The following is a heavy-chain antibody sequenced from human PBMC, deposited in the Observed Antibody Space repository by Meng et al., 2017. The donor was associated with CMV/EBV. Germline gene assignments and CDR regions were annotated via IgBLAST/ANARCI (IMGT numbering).Heavy chain of an antibody. D-gene: IGHD1/OR15-1a*01. J-gene: IGHJ4*02. CDR2: IYYSVST. V-gene: IGHV4-30-4*08. CDR3: AREGNNPFDY. Sequence: GQLQESGPEVVKPSQALSHSFSISGGSISSGDYDWGLMRMPRGKGLEWIGYIYYSVSTNYTPTLKSRVTISVDTSKNQFSLELSSVTAADTAVYYCAREGNNPFDYWGQGTLVTVSS. CDR1: GGSISSGDYD.